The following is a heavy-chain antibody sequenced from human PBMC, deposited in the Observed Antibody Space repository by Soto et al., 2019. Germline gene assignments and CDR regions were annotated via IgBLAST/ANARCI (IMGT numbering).Heavy chain of an antibody. CDR2: IYSGGST. CDR3: DSGPGGGGDFRLDY. J-gene: IGHJ4*01. D-gene: IGHD3-10*01. V-gene: IGHV4-4*07. Sequence: QVQLKESGPGLVKPSETLSLSCGVSGGSISQYYWSWIRQPAGTGLEWIGRIYSGGSTNYNPSLESRVTMSVATSKNQLSLKLSSVTAADTAVYYCDSGPGGGGDFRLDYWGHVHLVTVSS. CDR1: GGSISQYY.